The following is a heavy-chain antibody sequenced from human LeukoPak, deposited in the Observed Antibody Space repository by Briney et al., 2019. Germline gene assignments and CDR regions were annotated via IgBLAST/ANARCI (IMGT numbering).Heavy chain of an antibody. D-gene: IGHD4-17*01. CDR1: GYTFTSYD. CDR2: MNPNSGNT. V-gene: IGHV1-8*01. J-gene: IGHJ6*03. Sequence: ASVKVSCKASGYTFTSYDINWVRQATGQGLEWMGWMNPNSGNTGYAQKFQGRVTITRNTSISTAYMELSSLRSKDTAVYYCARAVTDKKYYYYYYMDVWGKGTTVTVSS. CDR3: ARAVTDKKYYYYYYMDV.